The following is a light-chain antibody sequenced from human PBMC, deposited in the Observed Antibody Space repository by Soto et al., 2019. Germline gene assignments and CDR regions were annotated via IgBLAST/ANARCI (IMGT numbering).Light chain of an antibody. V-gene: IGKV1-5*03. CDR2: KAS. CDR3: QQYNSYSIT. J-gene: IGKJ5*01. Sequence: DIHMTQFPATLSASVGDRVTITCRASQSISSWLAWYQQKPGKAPKLLIYKASSLESGVPSRFSGSGSGTEFTLTISSLQPDDFATYYCQQYNSYSITFGQGTRLEIK. CDR1: QSISSW.